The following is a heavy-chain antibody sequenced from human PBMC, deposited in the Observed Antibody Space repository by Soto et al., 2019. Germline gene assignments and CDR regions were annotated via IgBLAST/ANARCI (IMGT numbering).Heavy chain of an antibody. J-gene: IGHJ4*02. CDR1: GDSVSSDNYS. CDR3: SRDIRGYSRAFDY. V-gene: IGHV4-61*01. D-gene: IGHD5-18*01. Sequence: QVQLQESGPGLVKPSETLSLTCTVSGDSVSSDNYSWTWIRQPPGKGLEWIGYIYSSGSTNYNPNRKRRVTIPLDTSSNQFSLKLTSVTAADTDVYYCSRDIRGYSRAFDYWGQGTLVTVSS. CDR2: IYSSGST.